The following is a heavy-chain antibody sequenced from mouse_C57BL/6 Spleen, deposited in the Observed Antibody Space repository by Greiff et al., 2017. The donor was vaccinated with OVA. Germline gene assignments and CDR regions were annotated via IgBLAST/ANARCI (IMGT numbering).Heavy chain of an antibody. CDR2: IRNKANGYTT. V-gene: IGHV7-3*01. CDR1: GFTFTDYY. CDR3: ARTRLTVFDY. D-gene: IGHD4-1*01. J-gene: IGHJ2*01. Sequence: EVKVVESGGGLVQPGGSLSLSCAASGFTFTDYYMSWVRQPPGKALEWLGFIRNKANGYTTEYSASVKGRFTISRDNSQSILYLQMNALRAEDSATYYCARTRLTVFDYWGQGTTLTVSS.